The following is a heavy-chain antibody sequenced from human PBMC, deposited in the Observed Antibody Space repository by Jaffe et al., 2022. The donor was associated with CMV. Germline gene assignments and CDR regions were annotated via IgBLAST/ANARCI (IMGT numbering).Heavy chain of an antibody. J-gene: IGHJ3*02. V-gene: IGHV3-15*01. CDR1: GFTFSNAW. Sequence: EVQLVESGGGLVKPGGSLRLSCAASGFTFSNAWMSWVRQAPGKGLEWVGRIKSKTDGGTTDYAAPVKGRFTISRDDSKNTLYLQMNSLKTEDTAVYYCTTDLVNYDSSGYGYAFDIWGQGTMVTVSS. CDR2: IKSKTDGGTT. D-gene: IGHD3-22*01. CDR3: TTDLVNYDSSGYGYAFDI.